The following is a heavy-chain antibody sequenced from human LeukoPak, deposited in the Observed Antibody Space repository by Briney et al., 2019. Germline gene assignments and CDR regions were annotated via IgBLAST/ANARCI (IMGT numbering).Heavy chain of an antibody. V-gene: IGHV1-2*02. Sequence: VASVKLSCKASGYTFTGYYMHWVRQAPGQGLEWMGWINPNSGGTNYAKKFQGRVTITADKSTSTAYMELSSLRSEDTAVYYCARSHYYDPERFYMDVWGKGTTVTVSS. CDR3: ARSHYYDPERFYMDV. J-gene: IGHJ6*03. D-gene: IGHD3-22*01. CDR1: GYTFTGYY. CDR2: INPNSGGT.